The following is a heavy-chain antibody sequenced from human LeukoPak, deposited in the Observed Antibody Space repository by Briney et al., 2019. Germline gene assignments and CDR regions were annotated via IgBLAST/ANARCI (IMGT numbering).Heavy chain of an antibody. Sequence: GGSLRLSCTASGFTFAICAMSWVRQAPGKGLERVAGISSGDRTFHAESVKGRFTISRDKSKDTLYLQMNSLRAEDTAVYYCAKLPGYSYYYYGMDVWGQGTTVTVSS. CDR2: ISSGDRT. CDR1: GFTFAICA. CDR3: AKLPGYSYYYYGMDV. J-gene: IGHJ6*02. V-gene: IGHV3-23*01.